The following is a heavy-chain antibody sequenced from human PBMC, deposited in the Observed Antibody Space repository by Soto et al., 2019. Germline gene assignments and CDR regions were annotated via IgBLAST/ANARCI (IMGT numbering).Heavy chain of an antibody. CDR3: AKAPYSGYEIDY. Sequence: QVQLVESGGGVVQPGRSLRLSCAASGFTFSSYGMHWVRQAPGKGLEWVAVKSYDGSNKYYADSVKGRFTISRDNSKNTLYLQMNSRRAEDTAVYYCAKAPYSGYEIDYWGQGTLVTVSS. CDR1: GFTFSSYG. V-gene: IGHV3-30*18. D-gene: IGHD5-12*01. J-gene: IGHJ4*02. CDR2: KSYDGSNK.